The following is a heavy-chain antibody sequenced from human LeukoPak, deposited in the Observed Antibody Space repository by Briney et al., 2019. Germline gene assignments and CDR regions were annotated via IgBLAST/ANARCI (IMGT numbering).Heavy chain of an antibody. Sequence: GGSLRLSCAASGFTFSSYAMHWVRQAPGKGLEYVSAISSNGGSTYYANSVKGRFTIPRDNSKNTLYLQMGSLRAEDMAVYYCASLSIGNWGQGTLVTVSS. CDR3: ASLSIGN. V-gene: IGHV3-64*01. D-gene: IGHD1-26*01. CDR2: ISSNGGST. J-gene: IGHJ4*02. CDR1: GFTFSSYA.